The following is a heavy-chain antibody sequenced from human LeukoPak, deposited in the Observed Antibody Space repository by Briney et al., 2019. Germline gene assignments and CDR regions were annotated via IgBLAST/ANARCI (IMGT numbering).Heavy chain of an antibody. Sequence: GGSLRLSCVASGFTFSGYWMHWVRQAPGKGLVWVSRLNTDGSSTSYADSVKGRFTISRDNSENTLYLQMNSLRAEDTATYYCVKNGGSWSPRFDPWGQGTLVTVSS. V-gene: IGHV3-74*01. CDR1: GFTFSGYW. J-gene: IGHJ5*02. D-gene: IGHD4-23*01. CDR2: LNTDGSST. CDR3: VKNGGSWSPRFDP.